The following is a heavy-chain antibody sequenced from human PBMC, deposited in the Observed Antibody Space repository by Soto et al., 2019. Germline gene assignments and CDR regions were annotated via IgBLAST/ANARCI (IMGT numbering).Heavy chain of an antibody. CDR1: GFTFSSYA. J-gene: IGHJ4*02. V-gene: IGHV3-23*01. Sequence: EVQLLQSGGGLVQPGGSLRLSCAASGFTFSSYAMSWVRQAPGKGLEWVSTISGTGGSTYYPDSVKGRFTISRDNSKNTVYLQMNSLRAEDAAVYYCAKEMTSGYYSFDYWGQGTLVTVSS. CDR3: AKEMTSGYYSFDY. CDR2: ISGTGGST. D-gene: IGHD3-22*01.